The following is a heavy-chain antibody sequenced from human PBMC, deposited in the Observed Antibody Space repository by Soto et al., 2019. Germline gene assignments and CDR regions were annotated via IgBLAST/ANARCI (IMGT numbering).Heavy chain of an antibody. J-gene: IGHJ4*02. CDR2: ISSSSSYI. D-gene: IGHD6-19*01. V-gene: IGHV3-21*01. Sequence: GGSLRLSCAASGFTFSSYSMNWVRQAPGKGLEWVSSISSSSSYIYYADSVKGRFTISRDNAKNSLYLQMNSLRAEDTAVYYCARESVTWLDHEYWGQGTLVTVSS. CDR1: GFTFSSYS. CDR3: ARESVTWLDHEY.